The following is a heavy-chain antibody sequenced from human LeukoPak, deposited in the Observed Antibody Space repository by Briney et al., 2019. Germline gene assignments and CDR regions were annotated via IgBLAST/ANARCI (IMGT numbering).Heavy chain of an antibody. Sequence: PSQTLSLTCTVSGGSISSGDYYWSWIRQPPGRGLEWIGYIYYSGSIYYNPSHKSRVTISVDTSKNQFSLKLTSVTAADTAVYYCASTSVTTSEFDYWGQGTLVTVSS. CDR2: IYYSGSI. CDR3: ASTSVTTSEFDY. CDR1: GGSISSGDYY. V-gene: IGHV4-30-4*08. J-gene: IGHJ4*02. D-gene: IGHD4-17*01.